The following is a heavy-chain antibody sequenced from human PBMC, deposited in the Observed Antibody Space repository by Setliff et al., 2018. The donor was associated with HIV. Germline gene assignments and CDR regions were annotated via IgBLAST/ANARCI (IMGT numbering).Heavy chain of an antibody. CDR2: ITPSGAT. V-gene: IGHV4-34*01. CDR3: SNWNTTIDEDA. J-gene: IGHJ5*02. CDR1: GGSFSGYY. D-gene: IGHD5-18*01. Sequence: SETLSLTCAVYGGSFSGYYWSWIRQSPGKGLEWIGEITPSGATNYLPSLKSRVTMSLDTSKNQFFLKMTSVTAADTALYYCSNWNTTIDEDAWGQGTLVTVSS.